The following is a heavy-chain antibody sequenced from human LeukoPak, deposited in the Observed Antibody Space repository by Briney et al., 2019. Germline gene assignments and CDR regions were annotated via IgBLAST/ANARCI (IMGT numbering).Heavy chain of an antibody. CDR3: ARLVEDGYRYFGD. V-gene: IGHV5-51*01. CDR1: GYSFTNYY. Sequence: GESLKISCKGSGYSFTNYYIVWVRQMPGKGLEWMGIIYPGDSDTIYSPSFQGQVTISADKSINTAYLQWSSLKASDTAMYYCARLVEDGYRYFGDWGQGTLVTVSS. J-gene: IGHJ4*02. D-gene: IGHD3-16*02. CDR2: IYPGDSDT.